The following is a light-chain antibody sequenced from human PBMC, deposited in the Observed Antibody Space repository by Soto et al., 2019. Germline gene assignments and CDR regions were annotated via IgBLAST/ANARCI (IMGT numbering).Light chain of an antibody. V-gene: IGKV3D-15*01. CDR3: QQYYSTLWT. CDR1: QNVANN. CDR2: ASS. Sequence: VMTQSPATLSVSPGEGVTLFCRASQNVANNIAWYQVKPAQPPRLLIYASSTRATGIPATFSGSGSETQFSLTISSLQSEASAVYYCQQYYSTLWTFGQGTKVEIK. J-gene: IGKJ1*01.